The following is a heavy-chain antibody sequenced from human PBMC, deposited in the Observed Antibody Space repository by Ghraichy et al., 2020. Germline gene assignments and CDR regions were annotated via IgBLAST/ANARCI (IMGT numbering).Heavy chain of an antibody. CDR3: AGLDVTNYYDSSGNWFDP. CDR1: GGSISSYY. Sequence: SETLSLTCTVSGGSISSYYWSWIRQPPGKGLEWIGYIYYSGSTNYNPSLKSRVTISVDTSKNQFSLKLSSVTAADTAVYYCAGLDVTNYYDSSGNWFDPWGQGTLVTVSS. J-gene: IGHJ5*02. D-gene: IGHD3-22*01. CDR2: IYYSGST. V-gene: IGHV4-59*01.